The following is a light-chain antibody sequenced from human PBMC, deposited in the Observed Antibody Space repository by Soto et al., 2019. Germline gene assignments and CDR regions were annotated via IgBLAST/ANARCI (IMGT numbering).Light chain of an antibody. Sequence: DIVMTQSPLSLPVSPGEPASISCRSSQSLLHSNGYSYLDWYLQKPGQSPQLLIYLASKRASGGPDRFSGSGSGTDFTRKSSSVEAEDVGVYYCMQSLQTPPFTFGPGTKVDIK. J-gene: IGKJ3*01. V-gene: IGKV2-28*01. CDR3: MQSLQTPPFT. CDR2: LAS. CDR1: QSLLHSNGYSY.